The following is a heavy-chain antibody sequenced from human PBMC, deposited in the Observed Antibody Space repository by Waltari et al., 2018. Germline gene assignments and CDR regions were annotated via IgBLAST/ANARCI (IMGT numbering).Heavy chain of an antibody. Sequence: QLQLQESGPGLVKPSETLSLTCSVSGVSITSTSHYWGWIRQPPGQGLEGIGTMSYSGATYSSPSLKGRVTISRETSKNQLSLKLGSVTAADTAVYYCATYIGASVGTAAFDVWGQGTMVTVSS. CDR2: MSYSGAT. CDR1: GVSITSTSHY. D-gene: IGHD5-12*01. V-gene: IGHV4-39*01. CDR3: ATYIGASVGTAAFDV. J-gene: IGHJ3*01.